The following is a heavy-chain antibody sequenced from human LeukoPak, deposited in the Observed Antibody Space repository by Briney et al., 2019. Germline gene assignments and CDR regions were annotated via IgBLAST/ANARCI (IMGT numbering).Heavy chain of an antibody. CDR2: IYTSGST. V-gene: IGHV4-61*02. J-gene: IGHJ6*03. Sequence: PSETLSLTCTVSGGSISSGSYYWSWFRQPAEKGLEWIGRIYTSGSTYYNPSLKSRVTISADASKNQFSLNVSSVTAADTAVYYCARATSSYFYYMDVWGKGTTVTISS. CDR3: ARATSSYFYYMDV. D-gene: IGHD5-12*01. CDR1: GGSISSGSYY.